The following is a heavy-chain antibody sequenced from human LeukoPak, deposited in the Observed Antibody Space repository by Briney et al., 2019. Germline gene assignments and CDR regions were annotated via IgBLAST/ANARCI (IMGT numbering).Heavy chain of an antibody. CDR3: ARAGSFRFDY. Sequence: GGSLRLSCAASGFTFSNFWMSWVRQAPGKGLEWVSGISGSGGRTFYADSVKGRFTISRDDAKNTLYLQMNDLRAEDTAVYYCARAGSFRFDYWGQGTLVTVSS. CDR2: ISGSGGRT. D-gene: IGHD3-10*01. V-gene: IGHV3-23*01. J-gene: IGHJ4*02. CDR1: GFTFSNFW.